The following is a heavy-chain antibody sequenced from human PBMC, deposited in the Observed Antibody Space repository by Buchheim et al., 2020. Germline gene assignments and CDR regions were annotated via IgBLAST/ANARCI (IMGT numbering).Heavy chain of an antibody. CDR3: ARGPEYGGKNWYVDL. D-gene: IGHD4-23*01. CDR1: GDTFTTYY. Sequence: QVQLVQSGAEVRKPGASVRVSCKPSGDTFTTYYIHWLRQAPGQGLEWMGIINPSGGRTSYPQTFQGRVTMTSDTSTSTVYLKLRSLRSEDTAVYYCARGPEYGGKNWYVDLWGRGAL. CDR2: INPSGGRT. J-gene: IGHJ2*01. V-gene: IGHV1-46*01.